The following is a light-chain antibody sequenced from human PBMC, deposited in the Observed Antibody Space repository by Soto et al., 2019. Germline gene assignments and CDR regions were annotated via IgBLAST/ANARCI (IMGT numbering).Light chain of an antibody. CDR3: KFYVGNHKLG. CDR1: SSDLGDYNY. V-gene: IGLV2-8*01. J-gene: IGLJ2*01. Sequence: QSALTQPPSASGSPGQSVTVSCTGTSSDLGDYNYVSWYQQHPGKAPKLMIYEVSKRPSGVPDRFAGFKSGNTAFLTVFGVQADGEAGFYCKFYVGNHKLGFGRGTK. CDR2: EVS.